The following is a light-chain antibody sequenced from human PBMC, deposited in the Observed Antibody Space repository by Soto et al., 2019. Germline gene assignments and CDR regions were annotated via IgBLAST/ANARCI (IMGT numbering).Light chain of an antibody. CDR1: SSDVGGYSY. V-gene: IGLV2-11*01. CDR3: CPYTGSYSYV. J-gene: IGLJ1*01. Sequence: QSALTQPHSVSGSPGQSVTISCTGTSSDVGGYSYVSWYQQHPGKAPELIIYDVTERPSGVPDRFSGSKSGNTASLTISGLQAEDEADYYCCPYTGSYSYVFGIGTQLTVL. CDR2: DVT.